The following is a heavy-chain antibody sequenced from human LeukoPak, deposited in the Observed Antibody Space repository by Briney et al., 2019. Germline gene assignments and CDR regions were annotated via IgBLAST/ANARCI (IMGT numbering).Heavy chain of an antibody. CDR3: AGGLLGDAFDI. V-gene: IGHV1-18*01. CDR2: ISAYNGNT. Sequence: ASVKVSCKASGYTFINYGISWVRQAPGQGLEWMGWISAYNGNTSYAQKLQGRVTMTTDTSTSTAYMELRSLRADDTAVYYCAGGLLGDAFDIWGQGTMVTVSS. D-gene: IGHD1-26*01. J-gene: IGHJ3*02. CDR1: GYTFINYG.